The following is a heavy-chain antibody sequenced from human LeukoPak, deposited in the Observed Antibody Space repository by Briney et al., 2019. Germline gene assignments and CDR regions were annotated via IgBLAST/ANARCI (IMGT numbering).Heavy chain of an antibody. J-gene: IGHJ4*02. V-gene: IGHV3-23*01. CDR2: ISGSGGTT. CDR1: GFTFSSYA. D-gene: IGHD3-22*01. CDR3: AKSYYHDSSGYYIFDY. Sequence: GGSLRPSCAASGFTFSSYAMGWVRQAPGKGLEWVSVISGSGGTTYYADSVKGRFTISRDFSKNTLYLQMNSLRAEDTAVYYCAKSYYHDSSGYYIFDYWGQGTLVTVSS.